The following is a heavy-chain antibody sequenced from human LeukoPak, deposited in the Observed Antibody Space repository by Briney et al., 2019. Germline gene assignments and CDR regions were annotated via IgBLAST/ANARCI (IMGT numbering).Heavy chain of an antibody. D-gene: IGHD1-26*01. J-gene: IGHJ4*02. CDR1: GGSISSYY. CDR3: AREVGASYDY. V-gene: IGHV4-59*12. Sequence: PSETLSLTCTVSGGSISSYYWSWIRQPPGKGLEWIGYIYYSGSTNYNPSLKSRVTISLDTSKNQFSLKLGSVTAADTAVYYCAREVGASYDYWGQGTLVTVSS. CDR2: IYYSGST.